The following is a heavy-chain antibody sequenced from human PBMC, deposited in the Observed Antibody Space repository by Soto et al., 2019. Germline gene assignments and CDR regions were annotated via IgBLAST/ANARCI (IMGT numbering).Heavy chain of an antibody. Sequence: QVQLVQSGAEVKKPGSSVKVSCKASGGTFSSYAITWVRQAPGQGLEWMGGFIPIFGTANYAQKFQGRVTITADDSTSTAYMALSSLSTEDTAVYYCANSSSGYEKGAFDIWGHGTMVTVSS. J-gene: IGHJ3*02. CDR1: GGTFSSYA. CDR3: ANSSSGYEKGAFDI. CDR2: FIPIFGTA. D-gene: IGHD3-22*01. V-gene: IGHV1-69*01.